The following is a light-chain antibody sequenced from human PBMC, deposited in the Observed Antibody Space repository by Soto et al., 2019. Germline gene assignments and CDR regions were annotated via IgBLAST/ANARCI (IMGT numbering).Light chain of an antibody. CDR1: QSVNNN. CDR2: DAS. Sequence: EVVLTQSPGTLSLSPVDRATLSCMASQSVNNNLAWYQQTPGQAPRLLIYDASTRATGIPARFSGSGSGADFTLSITRLEPEDFALYYCQQYGSTPLTFGGGTKV. J-gene: IGKJ4*01. CDR3: QQYGSTPLT. V-gene: IGKV3-20*01.